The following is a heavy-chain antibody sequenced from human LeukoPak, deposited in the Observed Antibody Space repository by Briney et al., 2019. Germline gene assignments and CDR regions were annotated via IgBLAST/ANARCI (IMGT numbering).Heavy chain of an antibody. CDR3: ARGRGRNYYDSSPAWFDP. V-gene: IGHV4-31*03. D-gene: IGHD3-22*01. CDR2: IYYTGTT. CDR1: GGPISNGGYY. J-gene: IGHJ5*02. Sequence: SETLSLTCTVSGGPISNGGYYWSWIRQPPGKGLEWIAYIYYTGTTYYNPSLKSRVTISLDTSKNQFSLKLSSVTAADTAIYYCARGRGRNYYDSSPAWFDPWGQGTLVTVSS.